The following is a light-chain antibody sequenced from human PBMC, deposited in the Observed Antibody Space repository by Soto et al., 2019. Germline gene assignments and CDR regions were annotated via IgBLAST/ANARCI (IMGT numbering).Light chain of an antibody. CDR2: AVT. CDR3: SSYTSSSTL. CDR1: SSDVGGYNY. V-gene: IGLV2-14*01. J-gene: IGLJ1*01. Sequence: QSVLTQPASVSGSPGQSITISCTVTSSDVGGYNYASWYQQHPGKAPKPMIYAVTDRPSGVSSRFSGSKSGNTASLTISGLQAEDEADYYCSSYTSSSTLFGTGTKVTVL.